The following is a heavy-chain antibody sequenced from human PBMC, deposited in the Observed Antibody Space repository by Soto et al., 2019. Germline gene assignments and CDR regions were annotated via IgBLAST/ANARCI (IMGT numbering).Heavy chain of an antibody. CDR2: IYHSGST. V-gene: IGHV4-4*01. CDR3: ASHRGQTFGPYDY. J-gene: IGHJ4*01. Sequence: TLSLTCAVSGASISSGNWWGWVRQSPGKGLEWLGEIYHSGSTNHNPSLKSRVTISVEKSRNQFSLKLSSMTAADTAVYFCASHRGQTFGPYDYWGKGTQVTVAS. CDR1: GASISSGNW. D-gene: IGHD3-16*01.